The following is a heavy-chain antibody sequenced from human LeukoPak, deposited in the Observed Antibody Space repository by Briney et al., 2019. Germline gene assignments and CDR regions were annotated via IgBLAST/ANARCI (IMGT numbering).Heavy chain of an antibody. CDR1: GFTFSTYA. J-gene: IGHJ4*02. Sequence: GGSLRLSCAASGFTFSTYAMTWVRRAPGKGLEWVSTINSGGSTYYADSVKGRFTISRDNSKNTLYLQMISLRAEDTAVYYCAKSRLLLWFGELFEYYFDYWGQGTLVTVSS. CDR3: AKSRLLLWFGELFEYYFDY. D-gene: IGHD3-10*01. V-gene: IGHV3-23*01. CDR2: INSGGST.